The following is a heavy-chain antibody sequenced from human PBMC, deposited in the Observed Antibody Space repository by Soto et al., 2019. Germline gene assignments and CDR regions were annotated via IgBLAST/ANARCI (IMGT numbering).Heavy chain of an antibody. Sequence: PSETLSLTCTVSGGSVSSGSYYWSWIRQPPGKGLEWIGYIYYSGSTNYNPSLKSRVTTSVDTSKNQFSLKLSSVTAADTAVYYCARDRKIATTIFGVARPYGMDVWGQGTTVTVSS. D-gene: IGHD3-3*01. CDR2: IYYSGST. J-gene: IGHJ6*02. CDR3: ARDRKIATTIFGVARPYGMDV. CDR1: GGSVSSGSYY. V-gene: IGHV4-61*01.